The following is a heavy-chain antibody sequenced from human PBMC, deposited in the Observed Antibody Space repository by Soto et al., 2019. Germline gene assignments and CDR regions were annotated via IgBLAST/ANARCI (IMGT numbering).Heavy chain of an antibody. CDR2: ITAYDGKT. CDR1: GYTFNTYG. J-gene: IGHJ5*02. CDR3: ARDPHEFWTSYWFDP. V-gene: IGHV1-18*01. D-gene: IGHD3-3*01. Sequence: GATVKVSCKTSGYTFNTYGINWVRQAPGQGPEWMGWITAYDGKTTYAEKFQGRVTLTTDTSTSTAYMELRSLRTDDKANYYCARDPHEFWTSYWFDPWGQGTPVTVSS.